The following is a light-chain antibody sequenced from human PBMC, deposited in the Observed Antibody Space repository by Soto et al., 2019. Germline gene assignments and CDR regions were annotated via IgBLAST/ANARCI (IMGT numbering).Light chain of an antibody. V-gene: IGLV2-14*03. CDR2: EVT. CDR1: SSDVGGYNF. J-gene: IGLJ1*01. Sequence: QSALTQPASVFVSPGQSITISCTGTSSDVGGYNFVSWYQQLPGKAPKLMIYEVTSRPSGVSNRFSGSKSGNTASLTISGLQPEDEADYYCSSYTTSSTVVFGTGTKLTVL. CDR3: SSYTTSSTVV.